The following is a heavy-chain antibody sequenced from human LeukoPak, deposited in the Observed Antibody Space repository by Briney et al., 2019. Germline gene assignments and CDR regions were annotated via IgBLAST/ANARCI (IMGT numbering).Heavy chain of an antibody. V-gene: IGHV1-2*02. J-gene: IGHJ3*02. Sequence: ASVRVSCKASGYTFTGYYIHWLRQAPGQGLEWMGWINPNSGDTNSAQKLHGRVTMTRDTSINTAYMDLNRLTSDDTAVYYCARDGTFDIWGQGTMVTVSS. CDR3: ARDGTFDI. CDR1: GYTFTGYY. CDR2: INPNSGDT.